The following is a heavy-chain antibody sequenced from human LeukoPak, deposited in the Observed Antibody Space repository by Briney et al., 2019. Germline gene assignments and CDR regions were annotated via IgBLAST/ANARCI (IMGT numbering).Heavy chain of an antibody. J-gene: IGHJ3*02. D-gene: IGHD5-24*01. CDR2: ISSSGRTV. CDR3: ARARGSYAFDI. CDR1: GFTFSDYY. Sequence: PGGSLRLSCAASGFTFSDYYMGWIRQAPGKGLDWVSHISSSGRTVYYADSLKGRFTISRDNAKNSLYLRMNSLRAEDTALYYCARARGSYAFDIWGQGTMVTVSS. V-gene: IGHV3-11*01.